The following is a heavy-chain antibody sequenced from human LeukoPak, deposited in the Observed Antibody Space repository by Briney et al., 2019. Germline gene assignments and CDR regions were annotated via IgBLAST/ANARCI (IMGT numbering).Heavy chain of an antibody. CDR1: GGTFSSYA. Sequence: SVKVSCKASGGTFSSYAISWVRQAPGQGLEWMGGIIPIFGTANYAQKLQGRVTMTTDTSTSTAYMELRSLRSDDTAVYYCLKYDSSGLISWGQGTLVTVSS. D-gene: IGHD3-22*01. J-gene: IGHJ4*02. CDR2: IIPIFGTA. CDR3: LKYDSSGLIS. V-gene: IGHV1-69*05.